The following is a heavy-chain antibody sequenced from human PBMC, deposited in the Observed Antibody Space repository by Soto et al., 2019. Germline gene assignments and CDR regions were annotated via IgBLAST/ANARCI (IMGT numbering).Heavy chain of an antibody. J-gene: IGHJ4*02. Sequence: EVQLLESGGGLVQPGWSLRLSCAASGFTFSSYAISWVRHAPGKGLEWVSAISGSGGSTYYADSVKGRFTISRDNSKNTLYLQMNSLRAEDTAVYYCAKVVVYGETGPFDYWGQGTLVTVSS. CDR3: AKVVVYGETGPFDY. V-gene: IGHV3-23*01. CDR2: ISGSGGST. CDR1: GFTFSSYA. D-gene: IGHD4-17*01.